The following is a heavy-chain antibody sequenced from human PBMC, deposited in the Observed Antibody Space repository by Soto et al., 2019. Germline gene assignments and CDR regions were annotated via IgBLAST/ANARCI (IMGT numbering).Heavy chain of an antibody. Sequence: GGSLRLSCAASGFTFSSYGMHWVRQAPGKGLEWVAVISYDGSNKYYADSVKGRFTISRDNSKNTLYLQMNSLRAGDTAVYYCAKNADGSGSDIDYWGQGSLVTVSS. CDR3: AKNADGSGSDIDY. D-gene: IGHD3-10*01. CDR1: GFTFSSYG. V-gene: IGHV3-30*18. J-gene: IGHJ4*02. CDR2: ISYDGSNK.